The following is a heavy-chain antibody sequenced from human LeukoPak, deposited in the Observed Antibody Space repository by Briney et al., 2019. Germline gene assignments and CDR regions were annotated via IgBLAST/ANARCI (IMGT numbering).Heavy chain of an antibody. V-gene: IGHV3-53*01. Sequence: PGGSLRLSCAASGFTFSSYAMSWVRQAPGKGLEWVSVIYSGGSTYYADSVKGRFTISRDNSKNTLYLQMNSLRAEDTAVYYCARVSGGSYYLFDYWGQGTLVTVSS. CDR2: IYSGGST. D-gene: IGHD1-26*01. CDR3: ARVSGGSYYLFDY. CDR1: GFTFSSYA. J-gene: IGHJ4*02.